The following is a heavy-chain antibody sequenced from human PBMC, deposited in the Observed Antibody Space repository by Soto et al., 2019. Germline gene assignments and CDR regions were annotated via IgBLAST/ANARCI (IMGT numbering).Heavy chain of an antibody. D-gene: IGHD2-15*01. CDR3: ARNSGGGYFDH. V-gene: IGHV1-69*08. CDR2: IIPILGTT. Sequence: QVQLVQSGTEVKKPGSSVRVSCTASGDTFSTYTLSWVRLAPGQGLEWMGRIIPILGTTNYARKFQGRVTFSADKSTKTVFMDLSSLTSEDTAIYYCARNSGGGYFDHWGRGVQVTVSA. J-gene: IGHJ4*02. CDR1: GDTFSTYT.